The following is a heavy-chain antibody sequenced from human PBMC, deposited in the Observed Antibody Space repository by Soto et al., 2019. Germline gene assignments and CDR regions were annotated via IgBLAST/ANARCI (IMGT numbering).Heavy chain of an antibody. D-gene: IGHD6-13*01. V-gene: IGHV5-51*01. Sequence: GESLKISCKGSGYSFTSYWIGWVRQMPGKGLEWMGIIYPGDSDTRYSPSFQGQVTISADKSISTAYLQWSSLKASDTAMYYCARTPAVGNYYYGMDVWGQGTTVTVSS. CDR2: IYPGDSDT. J-gene: IGHJ6*02. CDR3: ARTPAVGNYYYGMDV. CDR1: GYSFTSYW.